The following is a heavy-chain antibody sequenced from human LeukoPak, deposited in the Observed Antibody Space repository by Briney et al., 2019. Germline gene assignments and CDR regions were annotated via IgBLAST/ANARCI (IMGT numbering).Heavy chain of an antibody. CDR3: ARDDPPGGAFDI. J-gene: IGHJ3*02. D-gene: IGHD3-16*01. CDR2: IKQGGGEI. Sequence: GGSLRRSCAASGFTFSRYWMSWVRQVPRKGLEWVANIKQGGGEIYYVDSVKGRFTISRDNAKNSLYLQMNSLRAEDTAVYYCARDDPPGGAFDIWGQGTMVTVSS. V-gene: IGHV3-7*03. CDR1: GFTFSRYW.